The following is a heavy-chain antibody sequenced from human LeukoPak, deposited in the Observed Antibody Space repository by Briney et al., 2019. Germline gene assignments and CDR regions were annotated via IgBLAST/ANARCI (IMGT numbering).Heavy chain of an antibody. CDR1: GGSISSNNYY. CDR2: IYTSGST. V-gene: IGHV4-61*02. J-gene: IGHJ5*02. D-gene: IGHD2-2*01. CDR3: ARGEVVPAARGGGNWFDP. Sequence: PSETLSLTCTVSGGSISSNNYYWSWIRQPAGKGLEWIGRIYTSGSTNYNPSLKSRVTISVDTSKNQFSLKLSSVTAADTAVYYCARGEVVPAARGGGNWFDPWGQGTLVTVSS.